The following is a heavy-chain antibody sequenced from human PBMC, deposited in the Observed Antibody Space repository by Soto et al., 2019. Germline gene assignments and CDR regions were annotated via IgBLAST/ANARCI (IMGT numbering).Heavy chain of an antibody. D-gene: IGHD6-13*01. J-gene: IGHJ4*02. Sequence: SETLSLTCTVSGGSMIAYYWNWMRQPPGKGLQWIGYTYYSGSTTYNPSLKSRVTISVDSSKNQFSLKLDSVTPADTAVYYCARVRGTAGKRYFDYWGPGXLVTVYS. CDR3: ARVRGTAGKRYFDY. V-gene: IGHV4-59*01. CDR2: TYYSGST. CDR1: GGSMIAYY.